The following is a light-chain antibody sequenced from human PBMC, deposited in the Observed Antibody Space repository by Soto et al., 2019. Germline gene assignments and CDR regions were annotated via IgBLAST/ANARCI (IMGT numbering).Light chain of an antibody. Sequence: QSALTQPASVSGSPGQSITISCTGTSSDVGAYDYVSWYQQHPDKAPKLMIYEVSNRPSGVSNRFSGSKSVNTATLTISGLQAEDEAEYYCGSYTRSSTRVFGTGTKLTIL. J-gene: IGLJ1*01. CDR3: GSYTRSSTRV. V-gene: IGLV2-14*03. CDR2: EVS. CDR1: SSDVGAYDY.